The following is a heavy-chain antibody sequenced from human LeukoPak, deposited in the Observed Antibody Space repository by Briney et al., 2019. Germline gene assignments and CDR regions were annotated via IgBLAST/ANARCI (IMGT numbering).Heavy chain of an antibody. J-gene: IGHJ4*02. Sequence: PGGSLRLSCVGSGFTFSRYWLNWVRQAPGKGLEWVGRIRNKVNSGTTEYATSVKGRFTISRDDPNNSLYLQLNSLKTEDSAVYYCARSHGDMTYLDYWGQGTLVTVSS. D-gene: IGHD4-17*01. V-gene: IGHV3-72*01. CDR2: IRNKVNSGTT. CDR3: ARSHGDMTYLDY. CDR1: GFTFSRYW.